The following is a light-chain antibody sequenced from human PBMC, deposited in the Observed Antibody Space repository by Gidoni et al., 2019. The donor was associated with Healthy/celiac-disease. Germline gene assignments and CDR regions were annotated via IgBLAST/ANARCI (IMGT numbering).Light chain of an antibody. CDR2: GAS. CDR1: QSVSSN. V-gene: IGKV3-15*01. Sequence: EIEMTQSPATLSVSPGERATLSCRASQSVSSNLAWYQQKPGQAPKLLIYGASTRATGIPARFSGSGSGTEFTLTISSLQSEDFAFYYCQQYNNWPQTFGQGTKLEIK. J-gene: IGKJ2*01. CDR3: QQYNNWPQT.